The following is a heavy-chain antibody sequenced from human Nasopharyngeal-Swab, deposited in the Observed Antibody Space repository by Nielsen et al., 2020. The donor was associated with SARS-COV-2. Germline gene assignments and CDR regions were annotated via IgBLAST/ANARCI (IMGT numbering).Heavy chain of an antibody. D-gene: IGHD3-10*01. Sequence: GESLKISCAASGFTFSSYGMNWVRQAPGKGLEWVSSISTGGSVMYSADSARGRFTISRDNAQNSLSLAMNSLSVEDTGVYYCARGGWGEIWGQGTMVTVSS. CDR2: ISTGGSVM. J-gene: IGHJ3*02. CDR1: GFTFSSYG. V-gene: IGHV3-21*06. CDR3: ARGGWGEI.